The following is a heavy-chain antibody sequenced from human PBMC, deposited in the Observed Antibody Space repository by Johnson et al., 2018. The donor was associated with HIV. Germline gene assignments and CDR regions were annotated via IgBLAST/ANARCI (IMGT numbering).Heavy chain of an antibody. D-gene: IGHD5-24*01. J-gene: IGHJ3*02. CDR3: AKGDGYNYAFDI. CDR1: GFTFDDYA. V-gene: IGHV3-23*04. Sequence: EVQLVESGGGVVPPGGSLRLSCAASGFTFDDYAMHWVRQAPGKGLEWVSRIVISGDSTYSADSVKGRFTISRDNSKNPLYLQMNSLRAEDRAVYYCAKGDGYNYAFDIWGQGTMVTVSS. CDR2: IVISGDST.